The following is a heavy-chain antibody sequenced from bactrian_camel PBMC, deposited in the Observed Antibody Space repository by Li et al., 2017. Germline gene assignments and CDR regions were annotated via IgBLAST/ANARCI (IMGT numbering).Heavy chain of an antibody. V-gene: IGHV3-2*01. CDR3: VKDYATAGPDFGC. J-gene: IGHJ6*01. CDR2: IYNSTTTA. Sequence: QVQLVESGGDLVQPGESLRLSCVASGARTTTFYMSWVRQAPGKELEWVSSIYNSTTTAHYSDSVKGRFTISRDNAQNTGYLQMNGLKPEHTAVYYCVKDYATAGPDFGCWGQGTQVTVS. CDR1: GARTTTFY. D-gene: IGHD6*01.